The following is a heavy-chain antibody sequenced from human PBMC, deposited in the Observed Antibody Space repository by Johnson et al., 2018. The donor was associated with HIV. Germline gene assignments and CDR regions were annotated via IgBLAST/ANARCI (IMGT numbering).Heavy chain of an antibody. CDR3: AREPVAGPGRNAFDI. Sequence: VQLVESGGGLVQPGGSLRLSCAASGFTFSPYWMHWVRQAPGQGLVWVSRIISDVSSAIYTDSVTGRFTISRDNTKNTLYLQMNSLRAEDTALYFCAREPVAGPGRNAFDIWGQGTMVTVSS. J-gene: IGHJ3*02. CDR2: IISDVSSA. CDR1: GFTFSPYW. V-gene: IGHV3-74*01. D-gene: IGHD6-19*01.